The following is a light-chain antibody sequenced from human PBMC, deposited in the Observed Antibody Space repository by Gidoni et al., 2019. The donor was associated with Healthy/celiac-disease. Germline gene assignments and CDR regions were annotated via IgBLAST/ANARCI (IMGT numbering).Light chain of an antibody. CDR3: QQYGSSPPLT. CDR2: GAS. V-gene: IGKV3-20*01. CDR1: QSVSSSY. J-gene: IGKJ4*01. Sequence: EFLLTQSPATLSLSPGERPTLACRASQSVSSSYLAWYQQKPRQAPRLLIYGASSRATGIPDRFSGSGSGTDFTLTISRLEPEDFAVYYCQQYGSSPPLTFGGGTKVEIK.